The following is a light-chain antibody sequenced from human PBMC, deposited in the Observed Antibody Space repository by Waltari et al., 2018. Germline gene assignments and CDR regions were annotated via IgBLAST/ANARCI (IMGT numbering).Light chain of an antibody. CDR2: GVS. CDR1: QSVTSIY. Sequence: EIVLPQSPGALSLSPGERATLSCRASQSVTSIYLAWYQQKPGQAPRLLIYGVSSRATGIPDRFSGSGSGTDFTLTISRLEPEDFAVYYCQQYGTSPWTFGQGTKVEIK. CDR3: QQYGTSPWT. V-gene: IGKV3-20*01. J-gene: IGKJ1*01.